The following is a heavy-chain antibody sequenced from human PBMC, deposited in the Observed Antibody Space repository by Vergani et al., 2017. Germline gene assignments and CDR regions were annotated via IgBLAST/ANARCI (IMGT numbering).Heavy chain of an antibody. CDR3: AKDKGVVVVPDASKNMDV. CDR2: IWYDGSNK. J-gene: IGHJ6*03. D-gene: IGHD2-2*01. Sequence: QVQLVESEGGVVQPGRSLTLSCVASGFTFSSHGMHWVRQAPGKGLEWVAVIWYDGSNKYYGDSVKGRFTISRDNSKNTLFLQMNSLRPEDTALYYCAKDKGVVVVPDASKNMDVWGKGTSVTVSS. V-gene: IGHV3-33*06. CDR1: GFTFSSHG.